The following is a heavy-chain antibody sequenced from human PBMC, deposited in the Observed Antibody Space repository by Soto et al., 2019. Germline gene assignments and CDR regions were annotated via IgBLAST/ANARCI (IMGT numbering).Heavy chain of an antibody. V-gene: IGHV4-39*01. D-gene: IGHD6-19*01. CDR2: IYYSGST. Sequence: QLQLQESGPGLVKPSETLSLTSTVSGGSISSSSYYWGWIRQPPGKGLEWIGSIYYSGSTYYNPSLKSRVTISVDTSKNQFSLKLSSVTAADTAVYYCARGAPVPGIAVVDRGWFDPWGQGTLVTVSS. CDR1: GGSISSSSYY. J-gene: IGHJ5*02. CDR3: ARGAPVPGIAVVDRGWFDP.